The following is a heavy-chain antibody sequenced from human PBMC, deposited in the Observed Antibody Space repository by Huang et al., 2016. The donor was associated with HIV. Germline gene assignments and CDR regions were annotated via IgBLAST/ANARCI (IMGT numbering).Heavy chain of an antibody. V-gene: IGHV4-34*02. CDR3: VRCPGYYFEPSRYFDAFDI. CDR2: IQHSGTT. CDR1: GGTFTGYF. D-gene: IGHD3-22*01. Sequence: VQLQQWGASLLKPSETLSLTCAVSGGTFTGYFWGWVRQAPGKGLEWIAEIQHSGTTSYNPSLKGRVSMSVDVSNNQFSLSLKSVTAADTAVYFCVRCPGYYFEPSRYFDAFDIWGPGTMVTVS. J-gene: IGHJ3*02.